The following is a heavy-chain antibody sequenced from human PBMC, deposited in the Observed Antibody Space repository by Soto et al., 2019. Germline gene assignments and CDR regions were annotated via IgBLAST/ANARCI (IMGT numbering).Heavy chain of an antibody. CDR1: GYTFTSYD. J-gene: IGHJ4*02. CDR2: MNPNSGNT. CDR3: ARVRVVRGVIITEAAY. D-gene: IGHD3-10*01. V-gene: IGHV1-8*01. Sequence: QVQLVQSGAEVKKPGASVKVSCKASGYTFTSYDINWVRQATGQGLEWMGWMNPNSGNTGYAQKFQGRVTMTRNTSISTAYMELSSLRSEDTAVYYCARVRVVRGVIITEAAYWGQGTLVTVSS.